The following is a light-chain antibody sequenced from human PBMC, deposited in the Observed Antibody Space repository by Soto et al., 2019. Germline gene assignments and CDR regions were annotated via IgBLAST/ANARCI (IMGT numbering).Light chain of an antibody. CDR3: QQYNNWPQK. J-gene: IGKJ1*01. CDR1: QSVSSN. Sequence: KVMTQSPATLSVSPGERATLSCRASQSVSSNLAWYQQKPGQAPRLLIYGASTRATGIPARFSGSGSGTEFTLTISSLQSEDFAVYYCQQYNNWPQKFGQGTKVDIK. V-gene: IGKV3-15*01. CDR2: GAS.